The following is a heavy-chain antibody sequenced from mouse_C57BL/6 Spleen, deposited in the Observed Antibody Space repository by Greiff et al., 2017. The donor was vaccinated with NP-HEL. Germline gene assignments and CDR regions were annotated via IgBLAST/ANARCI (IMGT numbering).Heavy chain of an antibody. D-gene: IGHD2-4*01. CDR2: ITPRNGGT. V-gene: IGHV1-53*01. CDR3: CMITTLYYYSMDY. CDR1: GYTFTSYW. Sequence: QVQLQQPGTELVKPGASVKLSCKASGYTFTSYWLHWVKQRPGQGLEWIGNITPRNGGTNYNEKFKSKATLTVDKSSSTAYMQLSSLTSDDSAVYYCCMITTLYYYSMDYWGQGTSVTVSS. J-gene: IGHJ4*01.